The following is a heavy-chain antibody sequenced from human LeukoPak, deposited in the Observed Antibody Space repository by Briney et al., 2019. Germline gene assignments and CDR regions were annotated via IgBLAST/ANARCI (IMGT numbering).Heavy chain of an antibody. Sequence: GGSLRLSCAASGFTVSSNYMNWVRQAPGKGLEWVSVIYSDGNIYYADSVKGRFTISRDNSKNTLYLQMNSLRAEDTAVYYCARDRRLLYFGELFHEAFDLWRQGTMVTVSS. CDR2: IYSDGNI. D-gene: IGHD3-10*01. J-gene: IGHJ3*01. CDR3: ARDRRLLYFGELFHEAFDL. CDR1: GFTVSSNY. V-gene: IGHV3-53*01.